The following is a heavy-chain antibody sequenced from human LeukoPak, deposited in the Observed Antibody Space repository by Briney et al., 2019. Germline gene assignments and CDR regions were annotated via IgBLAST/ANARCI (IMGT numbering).Heavy chain of an antibody. CDR3: ARVRGGSSPMWNWFDP. Sequence: SETLSLTCTVSGGSISSYYWSWIRQPPGKGLEWTGYIYYSGSTNYNPSLKSRVTISVDTSKNQFSLKLSSVTAADTAVYYCARVRGGSSPMWNWFDPWGQGTLVTVSS. V-gene: IGHV4-59*01. J-gene: IGHJ5*02. D-gene: IGHD2-15*01. CDR1: GGSISSYY. CDR2: IYYSGST.